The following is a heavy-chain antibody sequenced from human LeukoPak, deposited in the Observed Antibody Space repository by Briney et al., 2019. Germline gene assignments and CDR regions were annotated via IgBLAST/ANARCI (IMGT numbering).Heavy chain of an antibody. Sequence: GGSLRPSCTASGFTFGDYAMSWFRQAPGRGREGVGFIRSKAYGGTTEFAASVKGRFTISRDDSKSIAYLQMNSLKTEDTAVYYCTRTMVRGDKPPPFFDIWGQGTMVTVSS. CDR3: TRTMVRGDKPPPFFDI. CDR2: IRSKAYGGTT. V-gene: IGHV3-49*03. CDR1: GFTFGDYA. D-gene: IGHD3-10*01. J-gene: IGHJ3*02.